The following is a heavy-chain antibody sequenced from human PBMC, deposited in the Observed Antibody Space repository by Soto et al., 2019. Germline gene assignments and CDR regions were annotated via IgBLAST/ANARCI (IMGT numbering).Heavy chain of an antibody. CDR2: INPSGGST. CDR3: ASSRVPAAIPSWCER. CDR1: GYTFTSYY. D-gene: IGHD2-2*01. V-gene: IGHV1-46*01. J-gene: IGHJ5*02. Sequence: ASVKVSCKASGYTFTSYYMHWVRQAPGQGLEWMGIINPSGGSTSYAQKFQGRVTITADESTSTAYMELSSLRSEDTAVYYCASSRVPAAIPSWCERWGKGNPVSVSS.